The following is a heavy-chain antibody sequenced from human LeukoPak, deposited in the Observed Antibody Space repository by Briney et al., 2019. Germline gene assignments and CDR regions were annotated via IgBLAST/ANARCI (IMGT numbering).Heavy chain of an antibody. J-gene: IGHJ2*01. CDR1: GFTFSSYA. D-gene: IGHD4-17*01. Sequence: GGSLRLSCAASGFTFSSYAMSWVRQAPGRGLEWVSAISGSGGSTYYADSVKGRFTISRDNSKNTLYLQMNSLRAEDTAVYYCAKGLSTVTTRPPWYFDLWGRGTLVTVSS. CDR3: AKGLSTVTTRPPWYFDL. CDR2: ISGSGGST. V-gene: IGHV3-23*01.